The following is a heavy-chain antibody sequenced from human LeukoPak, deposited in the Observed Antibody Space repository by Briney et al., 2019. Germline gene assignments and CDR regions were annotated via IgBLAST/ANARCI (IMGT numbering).Heavy chain of an antibody. CDR2: IYYSGST. J-gene: IGHJ5*02. V-gene: IGHV4-61*01. D-gene: IGHD6-19*01. CDR1: GASVSSGSYY. CDR3: ARDVPYSSGPTLYNWFDP. Sequence: YPSETLSLTCTVSGASVSSGSYYWSWLRQPPGKGLEWIAYIYYSGSTNYNPSLKSRVTISVDTSKNQFSLKLSSVTAADTAVYYCARDVPYSSGPTLYNWFDPWGQGTLVTVSS.